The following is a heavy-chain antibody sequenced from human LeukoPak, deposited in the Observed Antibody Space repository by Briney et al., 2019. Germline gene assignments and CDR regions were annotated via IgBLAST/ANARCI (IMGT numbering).Heavy chain of an antibody. J-gene: IGHJ6*02. D-gene: IGHD1-26*01. CDR2: ISSSSSYI. V-gene: IGHV3-21*01. Sequence: GGSLRLSCAASGFTFSSYSMNWVRQAPGKGLEWVSSISSSSSYIYYADSVKGRFTISRDNAKNSLYLQMNSLRAEDTAVYYCARDRSGSFPYGMDVWGQGTTVTVSS. CDR1: GFTFSSYS. CDR3: ARDRSGSFPYGMDV.